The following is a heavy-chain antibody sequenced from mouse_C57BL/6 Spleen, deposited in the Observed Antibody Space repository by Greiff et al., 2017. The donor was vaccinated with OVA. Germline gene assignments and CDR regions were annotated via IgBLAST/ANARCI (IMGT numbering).Heavy chain of an antibody. V-gene: IGHV5-17*01. D-gene: IGHD2-5*01. CDR1: GFTFSDYG. CDR3: ARDSNYVDYFDY. J-gene: IGHJ2*01. CDR2: ISSGSSTI. Sequence: VQLKESGGGLVKPGGSLKLSCAASGFTFSDYGMHWVRQAPEKGLEWVAYISSGSSTIYYADTVKGRFTISRDNAKNTLFLQMTSLRSEDTAMYYCARDSNYVDYFDYWGQGTTLTVSS.